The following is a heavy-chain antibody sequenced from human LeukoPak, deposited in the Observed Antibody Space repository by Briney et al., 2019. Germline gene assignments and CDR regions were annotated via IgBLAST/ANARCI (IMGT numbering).Heavy chain of an antibody. V-gene: IGHV4-30-4*01. CDR1: GGSISSGDYY. D-gene: IGHD6-13*01. CDR3: ARGKAAAGPGAFDI. CDR2: IYYSRST. J-gene: IGHJ3*02. Sequence: PSQTLSLTCTVSGGSISSGDYYWSWIRQPPGKGLEWIGYIYYSRSTNYNPSLKSRVTISVDTSKNQFSLKLSSVTAADTAVYYCARGKAAAGPGAFDIWGQGTMVTVSS.